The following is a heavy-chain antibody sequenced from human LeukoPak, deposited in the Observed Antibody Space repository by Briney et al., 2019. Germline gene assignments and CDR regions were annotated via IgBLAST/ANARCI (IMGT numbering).Heavy chain of an antibody. CDR3: AGVLYNGGYIQY. Sequence: GGSLRLSCAASGFTLANVWLHWIRQAPGKGLEWVGRIKSKIEGGTTDYAAPVRGRFTISRDDSKNTLFLQMNSLKTEDTAMYYCAGVLYNGGYIQYWGQGTLVTVSS. J-gene: IGHJ1*01. CDR2: IKSKIEGGTT. CDR1: GFTLANVW. D-gene: IGHD2-2*02. V-gene: IGHV3-15*07.